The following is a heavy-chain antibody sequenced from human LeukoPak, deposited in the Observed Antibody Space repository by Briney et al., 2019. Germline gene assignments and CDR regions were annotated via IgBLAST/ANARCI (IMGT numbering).Heavy chain of an antibody. CDR3: ARVDDSSGYYGHFDY. Sequence: ASVKVSCKASGGTFSSYAISWVRQAPGQGLEWMGGIIPIFGTANYAQKFQGRVTITADESTSTAYMELSSLRSEDTAVYYCARVDDSSGYYGHFDYWGQGTLVTVSS. D-gene: IGHD3-22*01. CDR2: IIPIFGTA. CDR1: GGTFSSYA. J-gene: IGHJ4*02. V-gene: IGHV1-69*13.